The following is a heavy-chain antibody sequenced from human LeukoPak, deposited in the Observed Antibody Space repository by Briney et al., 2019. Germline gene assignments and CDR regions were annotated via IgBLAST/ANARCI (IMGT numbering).Heavy chain of an antibody. V-gene: IGHV4-34*01. CDR2: INQGGTT. CDR1: GGPFSGYY. D-gene: IGHD5-12*01. Sequence: SEALSLTCAVYGGPFSGYYWTWIRQPPGKGLEWIGEINQGGTTNYNPSLRSRVTILIDTSRNQFSLRLSSVTAADTAVYYCARGRLFSGYRGNVGHEDFDYWGQGSLVTVSS. CDR3: ARGRLFSGYRGNVGHEDFDY. J-gene: IGHJ4*02.